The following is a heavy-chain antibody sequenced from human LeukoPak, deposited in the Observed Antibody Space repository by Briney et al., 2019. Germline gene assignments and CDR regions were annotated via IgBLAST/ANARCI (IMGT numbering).Heavy chain of an antibody. V-gene: IGHV1-24*01. CDR3: ARGGTGSGWRQGAFDI. D-gene: IGHD6-19*01. J-gene: IGHJ3*02. CDR1: GYTLTELS. Sequence: ASVKVSCKVSGYTLTELSMHWVRQAPGKGLEWMGGFDPEDGETIYAQKFQGRVTMTEDTSTDTAYMELSSLRSEDTAVYYCARGGTGSGWRQGAFDIWGQGTMVTVSS. CDR2: FDPEDGET.